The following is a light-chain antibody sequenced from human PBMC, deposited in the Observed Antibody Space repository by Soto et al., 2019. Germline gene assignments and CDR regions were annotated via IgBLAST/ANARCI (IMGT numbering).Light chain of an antibody. CDR2: EVS. CDR3: SSYTSSSTLV. V-gene: IGLV2-14*01. Sequence: QSVLTQPASVSGSPGQSITISCTGTSSDVGGYNYVSWYQQHPGKAPKLMIYEVSNRPSGVSNRFSGSKSGNTASLTISGLPAEDEADYYFSSYTSSSTLVFGNGTTVTVL. CDR1: SSDVGGYNY. J-gene: IGLJ1*01.